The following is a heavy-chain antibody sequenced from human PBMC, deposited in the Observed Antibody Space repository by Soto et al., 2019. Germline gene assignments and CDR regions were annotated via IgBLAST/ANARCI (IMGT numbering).Heavy chain of an antibody. V-gene: IGHV3-30*18. Sequence: AGGSLRLSCAASGFTFSSYGMHWVRQAPGKGLEWVAVISYDGSNKYYADSVKGRFTISRDNSKNTLYLQMNSLRAEDTAVYYCAKDRFEYCSGGSCSAFFVDWGQGTLVTVSS. J-gene: IGHJ4*02. CDR2: ISYDGSNK. D-gene: IGHD2-15*01. CDR3: AKDRFEYCSGGSCSAFFVD. CDR1: GFTFSSYG.